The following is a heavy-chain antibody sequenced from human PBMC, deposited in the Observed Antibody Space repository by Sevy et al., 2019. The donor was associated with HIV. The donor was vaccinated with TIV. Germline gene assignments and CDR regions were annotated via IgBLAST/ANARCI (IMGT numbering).Heavy chain of an antibody. CDR1: GDSVSGGNYY. CDR3: ARGLFDY. V-gene: IGHV4-61*01. CDR2: IYYSGST. J-gene: IGHJ4*02. Sequence: SETLSLTCTVSGDSVSGGNYYWSWIRQPPGKGLEWIGYIYYSGSTNYNPSLKSRVTISVDTSKNQFSLRLTSVTAADTAIYYSARGLFDYWGQGTLVTVSS.